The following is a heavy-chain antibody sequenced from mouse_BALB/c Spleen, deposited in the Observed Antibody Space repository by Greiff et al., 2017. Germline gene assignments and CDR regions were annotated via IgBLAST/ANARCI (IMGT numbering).Heavy chain of an antibody. CDR2: IYPGDGDT. Sequence: VQLQQSGPELVKPGASVKISCKASGYAFSSYWMNWVKQRPGQGLEWIGQIYPGDGDTNYNGKFKGKATLTADKSSSTAYMQLSSLTSEDSAVYFCARYDGYYLYWYFDVWGAGTTVTVSS. CDR1: GYAFSSYW. J-gene: IGHJ1*01. V-gene: IGHV1-80*01. CDR3: ARYDGYYLYWYFDV. D-gene: IGHD2-3*01.